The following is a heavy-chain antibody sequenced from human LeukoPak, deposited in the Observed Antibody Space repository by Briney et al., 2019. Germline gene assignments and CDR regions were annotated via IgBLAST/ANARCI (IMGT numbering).Heavy chain of an antibody. CDR2: IIPIFGTA. CDR1: GGTFSSYA. Sequence: SVRVSCKASGGTFSSYAISWVRQAPGQGLEWMGGIIPIFGTANYAQKFQGRVTITADESTSTAYMELSSLRSEDTAVYYCARELRAHDAFDIWGQGTMVTVSS. J-gene: IGHJ3*02. CDR3: ARELRAHDAFDI. V-gene: IGHV1-69*01.